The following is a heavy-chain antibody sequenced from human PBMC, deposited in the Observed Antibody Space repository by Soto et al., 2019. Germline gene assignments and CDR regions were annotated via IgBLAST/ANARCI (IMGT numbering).Heavy chain of an antibody. CDR2: ISDTGGGT. Sequence: GGSLRLSCAASGVNFSSYAMNWVRQAPGKGLEWVSTISDTGGGTFYAGAVKGRFTITRDNSKNTLYLQMHSLRADDSAIYFCAVGRHKTSGSNTWFDPWGRGTLVTVSS. J-gene: IGHJ5*02. D-gene: IGHD3-22*01. CDR3: AVGRHKTSGSNTWFDP. CDR1: GVNFSSYA. V-gene: IGHV3-23*01.